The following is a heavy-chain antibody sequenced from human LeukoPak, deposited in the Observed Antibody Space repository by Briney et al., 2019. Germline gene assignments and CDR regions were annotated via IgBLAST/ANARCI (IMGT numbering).Heavy chain of an antibody. D-gene: IGHD3-3*02. V-gene: IGHV3-30*02. CDR1: GFTFSSYG. CDR3: AKDLMFGPDY. J-gene: IGHJ4*02. CDR2: IRYDGNTT. Sequence: GGSLRLSCAASGFTFSSYGKHWVRQAPGKGLEWVTFIRYDGNTTYSADSVKGRFTISRDNSKNTVYIQMNSLRAEDTAVYYCAKDLMFGPDYWGQGTLVTVSS.